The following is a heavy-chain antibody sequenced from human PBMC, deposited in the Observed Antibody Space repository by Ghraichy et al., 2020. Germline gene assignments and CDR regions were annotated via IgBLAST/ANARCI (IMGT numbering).Heavy chain of an antibody. CDR3: ARLFFPIFAGGWLSMEDF. CDR2: ISSSSSTI. V-gene: IGHV3-48*01. D-gene: IGHD3-22*01. CDR1: GFTFSNYN. J-gene: IGHJ4*02. Sequence: GESLNISCAASGFTFSNYNMNWVRQAPGKGLEWVSYISSSSSTIYYADSVKGRFTISRDNAKNSLYLHMSSLRAEDTAVYYCARLFFPIFAGGWLSMEDFWGQGTLVTVSS.